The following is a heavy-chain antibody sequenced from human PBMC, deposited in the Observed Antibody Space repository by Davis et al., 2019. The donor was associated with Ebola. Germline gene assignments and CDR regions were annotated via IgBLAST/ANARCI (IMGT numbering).Heavy chain of an antibody. CDR1: GGSISSYY. V-gene: IGHV4-59*06. D-gene: IGHD4-11*01. J-gene: IGHJ4*02. Sequence: MPSETLSLTCTVSGGSISSYYWSWIRQHPGKGLEWIGYIYYSGSTYYNPSLKSRVTISVDTSKNQFSLKLSSVTAADTAVYYCARDRGNYGVDYWGQGTLVTVSS. CDR3: ARDRGNYGVDY. CDR2: IYYSGST.